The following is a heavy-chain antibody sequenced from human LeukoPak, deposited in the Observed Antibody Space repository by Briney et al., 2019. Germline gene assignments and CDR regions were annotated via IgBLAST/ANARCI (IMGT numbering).Heavy chain of an antibody. Sequence: PSETLSLTCTVSGGSINSGSYHWSWIRQPAGKGLEWIGRIYTSGSTNYNPSLKSRVTISVDTSKNQFSLKLSSVTAADTAVYYCARSVPSSWERGSFDYWGQGTLVTVSS. V-gene: IGHV4-61*02. D-gene: IGHD6-13*01. CDR2: IYTSGST. J-gene: IGHJ4*02. CDR1: GGSINSGSYH. CDR3: ARSVPSSWERGSFDY.